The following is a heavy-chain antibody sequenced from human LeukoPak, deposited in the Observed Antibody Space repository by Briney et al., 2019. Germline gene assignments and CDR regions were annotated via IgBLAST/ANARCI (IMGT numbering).Heavy chain of an antibody. D-gene: IGHD5-18*01. CDR1: GFTFGDYY. CDR3: ARDEDGYSFGSDY. J-gene: IGHJ4*02. CDR2: ISSSGSTI. Sequence: GGSLRLSCAASGFTFGDYYMSWIRQAPGKGLEWVSYISSSGSTIYYADSVKGRFTISRDNAKSSLYLQMNSLRAVDTAVYYCARDEDGYSFGSDYWGQGALVTVSS. V-gene: IGHV3-11*01.